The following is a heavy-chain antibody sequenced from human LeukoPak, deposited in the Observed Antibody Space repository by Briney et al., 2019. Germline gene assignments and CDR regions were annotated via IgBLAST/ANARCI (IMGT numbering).Heavy chain of an antibody. CDR1: GFSLSKYA. CDR2: MSFDGNKR. Sequence: PGGSLRLSCAASGFSLSKYAMHWVRQAPGKGLEWVAVMSFDGNKRYYADSVRGRFAISRDTSKNTLYLQMNSLRAEDTAVYYCAKRVVSSASGYYFDYWGQGTLVTVSS. D-gene: IGHD4-23*01. J-gene: IGHJ4*02. CDR3: AKRVVSSASGYYFDY. V-gene: IGHV3-30*09.